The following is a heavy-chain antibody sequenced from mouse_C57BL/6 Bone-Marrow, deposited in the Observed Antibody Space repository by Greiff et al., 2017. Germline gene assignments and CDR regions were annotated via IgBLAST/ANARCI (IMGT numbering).Heavy chain of an antibody. D-gene: IGHD1-1*01. Sequence: EVQLVESGAELVRPGASVKLSCTASGFNIKDDYMHWVKQRPEQGLEWIGWIDPENGDTEYASKFQGKATITADTSSNTAYLQLSSLTSEDTAVYYCTTGGILLLDYWGQGTTLTVSS. V-gene: IGHV14-4*01. CDR1: GFNIKDDY. J-gene: IGHJ2*01. CDR3: TTGGILLLDY. CDR2: IDPENGDT.